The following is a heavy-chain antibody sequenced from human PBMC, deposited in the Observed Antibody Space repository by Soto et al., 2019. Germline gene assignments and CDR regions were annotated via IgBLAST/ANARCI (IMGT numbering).Heavy chain of an antibody. D-gene: IGHD2-2*01. CDR1: GFTFSNYG. J-gene: IGHJ4*02. V-gene: IGHV3-30*18. CDR3: AKDVYCGTTGCLRNIVHY. Sequence: QVQLVESGGGVVQPGRSLRLSCAASGFTFSNYGMHWVRQAPGKGPEWVTIMSYDGNNKFYADSVTGRFTISRDNSKNTLYLQMDRLRAEETAVYYCAKDVYCGTTGCLRNIVHYWVQGTLVTVSS. CDR2: MSYDGNNK.